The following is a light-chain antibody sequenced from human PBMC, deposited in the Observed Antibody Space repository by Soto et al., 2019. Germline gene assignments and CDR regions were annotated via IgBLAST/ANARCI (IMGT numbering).Light chain of an antibody. J-gene: IGKJ4*01. CDR3: QQYNNWSGLT. CDR1: QGISND. CDR2: AAS. V-gene: IGKV1-17*01. Sequence: DIQMTQSPSSLSASVGDRVTITCRASQGISNDLGWYQQKPGKAPNRLIYAASILQSGVPSRFSGSGSGTEFTLTISSLQPEDFATYYCQQYNNWSGLTFGGGTKVDIK.